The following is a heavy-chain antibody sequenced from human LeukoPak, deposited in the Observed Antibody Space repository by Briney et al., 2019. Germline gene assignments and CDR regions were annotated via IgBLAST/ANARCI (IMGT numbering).Heavy chain of an antibody. CDR2: IYHTGST. CDR3: ARGRSGYGGNSGIASCDY. V-gene: IGHV4-38-2*02. Sequence: SETPSLTCTVSGDSISNGYYWGWIRQPPGKGLEWIGSIYHTGSTYYNPSLKSRVIISVDTSKNQFSLKLSSVTAADTAVYYCARGRSGYGGNSGIASCDYWGQGTLVTVSS. CDR1: GDSISNGYY. D-gene: IGHD4-23*01. J-gene: IGHJ4*02.